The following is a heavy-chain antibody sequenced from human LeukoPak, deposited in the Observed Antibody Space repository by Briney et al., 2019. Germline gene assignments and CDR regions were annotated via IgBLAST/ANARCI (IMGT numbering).Heavy chain of an antibody. J-gene: IGHJ4*02. V-gene: IGHV4-59*01. CDR2: IYYSGST. CDR1: GGSISSYY. Sequence: PSKTLSLTCTVSGGSISSYYWSWIRQPPGKGLEWIGYIYYSGSTNYNPSLKSRVTISVDTSKNQFSLKLSSVTAADTAVYYCAAIGLLWFGESSDYWGQGTLVTVSS. CDR3: AAIGLLWFGESSDY. D-gene: IGHD3-10*01.